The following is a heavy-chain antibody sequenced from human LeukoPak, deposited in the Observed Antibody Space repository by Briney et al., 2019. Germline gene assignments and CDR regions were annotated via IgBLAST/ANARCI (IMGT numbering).Heavy chain of an antibody. CDR1: LCSLRPLP. J-gene: IGHJ4*02. Sequence: ASVPVSFMCTLCSLRPLPMHWLRPPRGKGRAWMGVFEPEDGATIYAERFQGRITMTEDTSTDTAYMDLSRLTSEDTAVYYCMIDYFDWASSRSGNYFWGQGTLVTVSS. CDR2: FEPEDGAT. CDR3: MIDYFDWASSRSGNYF. D-gene: IGHD3-3*01. V-gene: IGHV1-24*01.